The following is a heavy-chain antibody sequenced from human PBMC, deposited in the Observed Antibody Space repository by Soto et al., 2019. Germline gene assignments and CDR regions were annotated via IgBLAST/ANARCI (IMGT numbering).Heavy chain of an antibody. D-gene: IGHD6-19*01. Sequence: LRLSCAASGFTFGGSAMHWVRQASGKGLEWVGHIRSKTNSYATAYAESVKGRFTISRDDSMNTAYLQMNSLKTEDTAVYFCTRQTDAVQWLVVPTDYNFDYWGQGTLVTVSS. CDR1: GFTFGGSA. V-gene: IGHV3-73*01. CDR3: TRQTDAVQWLVVPTDYNFDY. J-gene: IGHJ4*02. CDR2: IRSKTNSYAT.